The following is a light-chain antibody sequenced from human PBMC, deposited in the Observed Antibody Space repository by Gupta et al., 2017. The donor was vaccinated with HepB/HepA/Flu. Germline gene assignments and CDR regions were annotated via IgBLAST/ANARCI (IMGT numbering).Light chain of an antibody. J-gene: IGKJ4*01. CDR1: QSVGSY. CDR3: QQRSSWPLT. CDR2: DAF. V-gene: IGKV3-11*01. Sequence: EIVLTQSPATLSLSPGERATLSCRASQSVGSYLAWYQHKPGQPPRLLLYDAFNRATGIPDRFSGSGSMTDFTLTISRLEPEDFAVYYCQQRSSWPLTFGGGTKVDIK.